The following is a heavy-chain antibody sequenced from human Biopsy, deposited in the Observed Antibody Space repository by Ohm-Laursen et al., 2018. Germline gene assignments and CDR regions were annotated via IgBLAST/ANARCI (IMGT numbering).Heavy chain of an antibody. D-gene: IGHD6-19*01. Sequence: SETLSLTCTGSGYSVSSGSFYWTWIRQPPGQGLEYIGYIYDRGSTANYNPSLESRVTMSVDMPKNQFSLKLSSVTAADTAIYYCARGMRSSGWPYFDSWGQGTLVTVSS. CDR2: IYDRGST. J-gene: IGHJ4*02. V-gene: IGHV4-61*01. CDR3: ARGMRSSGWPYFDS. CDR1: GYSVSSGSFY.